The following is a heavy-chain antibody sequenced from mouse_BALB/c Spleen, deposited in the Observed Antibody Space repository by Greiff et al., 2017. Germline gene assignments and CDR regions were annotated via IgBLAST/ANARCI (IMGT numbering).Heavy chain of an antibody. J-gene: IGHJ4*01. CDR2: ISSGSSTI. CDR1: GFTFSSFG. V-gene: IGHV5-17*02. CDR3: ARIPYDYEGRYYAMDY. Sequence: DVKLVESGGGLVQPGGSRKLSCAASGFTFSSFGMHWVRQAPEKGLEWVAYISSGSSTIYYADTVKGRFTISRDNPKNTLFLQMTSLRSEDTAMYYCARIPYDYEGRYYAMDYWGQGTSVTVSS. D-gene: IGHD2-4*01.